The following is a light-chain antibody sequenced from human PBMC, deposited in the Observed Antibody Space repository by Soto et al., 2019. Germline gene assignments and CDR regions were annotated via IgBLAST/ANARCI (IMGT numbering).Light chain of an antibody. CDR2: EVY. CDR1: SSDVGGYVS. Sequence: QSALTQPASVSGSPGQSITISCIGTSSDVGGYVSVSWYQQHPGRAPKVIIYEVYYRPSGVSDRFSGSKSGNTASLTISEVQTEDEADYFCCSYTDTSGRVFGGGTKLTVL. V-gene: IGLV2-14*03. CDR3: CSYTDTSGRV. J-gene: IGLJ3*02.